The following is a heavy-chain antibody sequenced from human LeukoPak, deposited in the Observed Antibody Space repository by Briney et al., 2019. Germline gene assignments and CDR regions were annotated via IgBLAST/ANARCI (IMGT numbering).Heavy chain of an antibody. CDR1: GFTFSTYW. D-gene: IGHD1-1*01. Sequence: GGSLRLSCEASGFTFSTYWMSWIRQAPGKGLEWVSYISSSGSTIYYADSVKGRFTISRDNAKNSLYLQVNSLRAEDTAVYYCARGVRGTTSYHVDVWGKGTTVTVSS. V-gene: IGHV3-11*04. CDR3: ARGVRGTTSYHVDV. CDR2: ISSSGSTI. J-gene: IGHJ6*04.